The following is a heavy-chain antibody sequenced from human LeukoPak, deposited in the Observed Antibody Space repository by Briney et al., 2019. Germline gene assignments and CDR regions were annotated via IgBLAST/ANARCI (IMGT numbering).Heavy chain of an antibody. D-gene: IGHD1-1*01. CDR3: TRDRGAYNLYDY. CDR1: GFTFGDYA. CDR2: IRSKAYGETA. Sequence: GGSLRLSCTASGFTFGDYAMSWVRQAPGKGLEWVGFIRSKAYGETADYAASVKGRFTISRDDSKAIAYLQMNGLKTEDTAVYHCTRDRGAYNLYDYWGQGTLVTVSS. V-gene: IGHV3-49*04. J-gene: IGHJ4*02.